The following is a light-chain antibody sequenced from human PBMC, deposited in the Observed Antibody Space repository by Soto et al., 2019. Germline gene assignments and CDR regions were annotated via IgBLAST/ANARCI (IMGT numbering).Light chain of an antibody. CDR1: QSVSSN. J-gene: IGKJ1*01. Sequence: EIVMTQSPATLSVSPGERATLSCRASQSVSSNLAWYQQKPGQAPRLLIYGASTRATGIQARFSGSGSGTEFTLTIRSLQSEDFAVYYCQQYNNWPRTVGQGTKVDIK. CDR2: GAS. CDR3: QQYNNWPRT. V-gene: IGKV3-15*01.